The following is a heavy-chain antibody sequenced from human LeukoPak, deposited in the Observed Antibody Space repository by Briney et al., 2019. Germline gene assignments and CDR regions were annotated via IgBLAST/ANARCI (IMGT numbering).Heavy chain of an antibody. CDR2: IRYDGSNK. Sequence: GGSLRLSCAASGFTFSSYGMHWVRQAPGKGLEWVAFIRYDGSNKYYADSVKGRFTISRDNSKNTLYLQMNSLRAEDTAVYYCARGILGSYAPFDSWGQGTLVTVSS. CDR1: GFTFSSYG. CDR3: ARGILGSYAPFDS. D-gene: IGHD2-15*01. V-gene: IGHV3-30*02. J-gene: IGHJ4*02.